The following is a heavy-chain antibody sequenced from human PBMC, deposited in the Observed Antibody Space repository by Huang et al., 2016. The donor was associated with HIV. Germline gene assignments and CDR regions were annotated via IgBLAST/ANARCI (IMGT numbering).Heavy chain of an antibody. CDR1: GFTVSDNY. CDR2: IFSGGRI. CDR3: ARGAESSWYGNYYYGMDV. Sequence: EVQLVESGGALIQPGGSPRLSCAGSGFTVSDNYITWVRQAPGKGLGWVSVIFSGGRIYYAGSGRGRFTVSRDNSKNSLYLQMNNLRADDTAVYYCARGAESSWYGNYYYGMDVWGPGTTVTVS. J-gene: IGHJ6*02. V-gene: IGHV3-53*01. D-gene: IGHD6-13*01.